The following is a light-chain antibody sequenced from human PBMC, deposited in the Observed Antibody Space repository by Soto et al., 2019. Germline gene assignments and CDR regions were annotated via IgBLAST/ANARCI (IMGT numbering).Light chain of an antibody. Sequence: EIVLTQSPGTLSLSPGERVALPCRASQNVSGSYLAWYQQKPGQAPRLLIYGASNRAAGIPDRFSGSGSGTDFTLTISRLEPEDFAVFYCQQYGSLPKTFGQGTKVEIK. V-gene: IGKV3-20*01. CDR2: GAS. J-gene: IGKJ1*01. CDR3: QQYGSLPKT. CDR1: QNVSGSY.